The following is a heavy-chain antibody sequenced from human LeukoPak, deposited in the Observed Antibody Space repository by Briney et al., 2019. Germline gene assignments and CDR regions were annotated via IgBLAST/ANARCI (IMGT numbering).Heavy chain of an antibody. CDR3: TTDSAYEHIYDY. V-gene: IGHV3-15*01. CDR1: GITFSDAW. J-gene: IGHJ4*02. Sequence: GGSLRLSCAASGITFSDAWISWVRQAPGKGLEWVGRIKSEADGGATDYGAPVKGRFTISRDDSTNTVYLQMNSLTTEDTGVYYCTTDSAYEHIYDYWGQGTLVTVSS. CDR2: IKSEADGGAT. D-gene: IGHD5-12*01.